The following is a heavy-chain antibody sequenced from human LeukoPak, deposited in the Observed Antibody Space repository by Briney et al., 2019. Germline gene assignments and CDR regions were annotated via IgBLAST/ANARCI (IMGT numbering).Heavy chain of an antibody. D-gene: IGHD5-12*01. Sequence: GGSLRLSCAASGFTFSRNAMHWVRQAPGRGLEWVAIISFDGSNKYYADSVKGRFTISRDNSKNTPYLKMNSLRAEDTAVYYCARDPKGGYSYGWGAFDIWGHGTMVTVSS. CDR1: GFTFSRNA. V-gene: IGHV3-30-3*01. CDR2: ISFDGSNK. J-gene: IGHJ3*02. CDR3: ARDPKGGYSYGWGAFDI.